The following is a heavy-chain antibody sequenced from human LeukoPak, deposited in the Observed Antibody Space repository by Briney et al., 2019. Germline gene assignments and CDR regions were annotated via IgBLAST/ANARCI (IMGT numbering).Heavy chain of an antibody. CDR2: IYHSGST. J-gene: IGHJ4*02. CDR1: AYSISSGYY. D-gene: IGHD2-21*01. CDR3: ARRVGVALDY. V-gene: IGHV4-38-2*02. Sequence: PSETLSLTCTVSAYSISSGYYWGWIRQPPGKGLEWIGSIYHSGSTYYNPSLKSRVTISVDTSKNQFSLKLSSVTAADTAVYYCARRVGVALDYWGQGTLVTVSS.